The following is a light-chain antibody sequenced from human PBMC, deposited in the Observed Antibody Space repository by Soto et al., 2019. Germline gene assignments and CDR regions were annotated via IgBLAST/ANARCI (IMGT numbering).Light chain of an antibody. CDR1: QSVISSTY. CDR2: SAS. Sequence: EIVLTQSPGTLYLSPGEKATLSCRATQSVISSTYVHWYQQKPGQAPRLLIRSASTRAPGVPDRFSASASGTDFTLTISRLEPEDFAVSHCQQYGSFGQGTKVEVK. J-gene: IGKJ2*01. CDR3: QQYGS. V-gene: IGKV3-20*01.